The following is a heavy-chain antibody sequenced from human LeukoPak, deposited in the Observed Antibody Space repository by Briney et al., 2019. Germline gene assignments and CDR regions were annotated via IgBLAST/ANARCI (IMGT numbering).Heavy chain of an antibody. CDR1: GGSISRGDYY. CDR2: IYYSGST. J-gene: IGHJ4*02. CDR3: ARGKSKFDY. Sequence: PSQTLSLTCTVSGGSISRGDYYWSWIRQPPGKGPEWIGYIYYSGSTDYNPSLKSRVTISVDTSKNQFSLKLSSVTAADTAVYYCARGKSKFDYWGQGTLVTVSS. V-gene: IGHV4-30-4*01.